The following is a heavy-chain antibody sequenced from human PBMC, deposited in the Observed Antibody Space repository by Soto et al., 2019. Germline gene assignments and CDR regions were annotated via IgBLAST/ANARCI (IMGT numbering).Heavy chain of an antibody. CDR1: GFTFSNYA. CDR3: ARGLGSSWFFL. V-gene: IGHV3-48*01. CDR2: IDFDSSPI. J-gene: IGHJ5*02. Sequence: GGSLRLSCAGSGFTFSNYAMTWVRQAPGKGLEWLSYIDFDSSPIKYADSVMGRFTVSRDNAKDSLYLQMNSLRPEDTAIYYCARGLGSSWFFLWGQGTLVTVSS. D-gene: IGHD6-13*01.